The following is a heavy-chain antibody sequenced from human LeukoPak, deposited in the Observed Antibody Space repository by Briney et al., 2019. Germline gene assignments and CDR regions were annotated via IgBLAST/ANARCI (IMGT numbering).Heavy chain of an antibody. V-gene: IGHV1-18*01. CDR1: GYTFTSYG. CDR3: ARDSADVRYYYYMDV. D-gene: IGHD6-6*01. Sequence: ASVKVSCKASGYTFTSYGISWVRQAPGQGLEWMGWISAYNGNTNYAQKLQGRVTMTTDTSTSTAYMELRSLRSDDTAVYYCARDSADVRYYYYMDVWGKGTTVTVSS. CDR2: ISAYNGNT. J-gene: IGHJ6*03.